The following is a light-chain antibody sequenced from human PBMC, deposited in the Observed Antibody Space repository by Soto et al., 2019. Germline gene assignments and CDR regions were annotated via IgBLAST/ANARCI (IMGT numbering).Light chain of an antibody. Sequence: QSALTQPRSVAGSPGQSVTLSFTGTSTDVGGYTYVSWYHQHSGKAPKLMIYDVSNRPSGVPDRFSGSKSGNKAALTIYGLEAEDEADSACCSYAVSCTYGLGNATKLTVL. CDR1: STDVGGYTY. J-gene: IGLJ1*01. CDR3: CSYAVSCTYG. CDR2: DVS. V-gene: IGLV2-11*01.